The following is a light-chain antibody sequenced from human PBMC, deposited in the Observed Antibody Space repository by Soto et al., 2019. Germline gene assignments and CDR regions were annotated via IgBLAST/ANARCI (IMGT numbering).Light chain of an antibody. V-gene: IGLV2-14*03. CDR1: SSDVGGYNY. J-gene: IGLJ1*01. Sequence: QLVLTQPASVSGSPGQSITISCTGTSSDVGGYNYVSWYQHHPGKAPKLMIYDVSNRPSGVSNRFSGSKSGNTASLSISGLQPEDEADYYCSSYRTSNTRQIVCGTGTKLTVL. CDR2: DVS. CDR3: SSYRTSNTRQIV.